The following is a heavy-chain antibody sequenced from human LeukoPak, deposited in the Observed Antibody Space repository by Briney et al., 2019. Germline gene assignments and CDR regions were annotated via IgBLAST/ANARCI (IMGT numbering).Heavy chain of an antibody. CDR2: IIPIFGTA. V-gene: IGHV1-69*13. Sequence: SVKVSCKASGGTFSSYAISWVRQAPGQGREWMGGIIPIFGTANYAQKFQGRVTITADESTSTAYMELSSLRSEDTAVYYCARWNIAAARRFDYWGQGTLVTVSS. D-gene: IGHD6-13*01. CDR3: ARWNIAAARRFDY. CDR1: GGTFSSYA. J-gene: IGHJ4*02.